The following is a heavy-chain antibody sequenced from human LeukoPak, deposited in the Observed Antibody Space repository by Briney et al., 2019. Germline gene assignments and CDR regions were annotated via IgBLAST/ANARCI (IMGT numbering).Heavy chain of an antibody. J-gene: IGHJ5*02. CDR1: GGSISSTSYY. CDR3: ARHRAYCSGSKCYSVWFDP. V-gene: IGHV4-39*01. Sequence: SETLSLTCTVSGGSISSTSYYWGWIRQPPGKGLEWIGSMYYSGNTDHNPSLKSRVTISVDTSKNQFSLNLRSVTAADTAVYYCARHRAYCSGSKCYSVWFDPWGQGTLVTVSS. CDR2: MYYSGNT. D-gene: IGHD2-15*01.